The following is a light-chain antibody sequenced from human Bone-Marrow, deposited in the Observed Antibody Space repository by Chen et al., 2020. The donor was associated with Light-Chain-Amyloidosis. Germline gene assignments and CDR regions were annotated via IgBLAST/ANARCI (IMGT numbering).Light chain of an antibody. Sequence: QSALTQPASVSGSPGQSLTISCTGTSSDVVGDNHVSWYQQHPDKAPKLMIYEVTNRPSWVPDRFSGSKSDNTASLTISGLQTEDEADYFCSSYTITNTLVFGSGTRVTVL. J-gene: IGLJ1*01. CDR1: SSDVVGDNH. CDR3: SSYTITNTLV. V-gene: IGLV2-14*01. CDR2: EVT.